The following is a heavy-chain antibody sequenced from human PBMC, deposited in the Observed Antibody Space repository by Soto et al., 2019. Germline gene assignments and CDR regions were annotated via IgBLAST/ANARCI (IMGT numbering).Heavy chain of an antibody. Sequence: QVQLVQSGAEVKKPGASVKVSCKASGYTFTNYYIHWVRQAPGQGLEWMGIINPSGGSTRYAQKFQGXVXXXRXXATSTGYMELSRLRSEDTAVYYCARELGDYYDRSGTGYFQHWGQGTLVTVSS. CDR1: GYTFTNYY. CDR2: INPSGGST. CDR3: ARELGDYYDRSGTGYFQH. V-gene: IGHV1-46*03. J-gene: IGHJ1*01. D-gene: IGHD3-22*01.